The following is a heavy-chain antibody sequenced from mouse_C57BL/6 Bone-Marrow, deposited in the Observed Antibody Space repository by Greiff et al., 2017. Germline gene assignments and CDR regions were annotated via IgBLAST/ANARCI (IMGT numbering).Heavy chain of an antibody. D-gene: IGHD1-1*01. CDR1: GYSFTDYN. J-gene: IGHJ2*01. CDR2: INPNYGTT. CDR3: ARRDYYGRYFDY. V-gene: IGHV1-39*01. Sequence: EVQLMESGPELVKPGASVKISCKASGYSFTDYNMNWVQQSHGKSLEWIGIINPNYGTTSYNQKFKGKATFTVDQSSSTAYMQLNSLTSEDSAVYYCARRDYYGRYFDYWGQGTTLTVSS.